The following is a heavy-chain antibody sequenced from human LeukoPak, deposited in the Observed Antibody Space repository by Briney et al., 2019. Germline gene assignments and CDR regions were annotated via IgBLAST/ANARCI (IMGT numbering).Heavy chain of an antibody. CDR3: AKEEGEQQLVRVAYDLDY. Sequence: PGGSLRLSCAASGFTFSSYGMHWVRQAPGKGLEWVAVISYDGSNKYYADSVKGRFTISRDNSKNTLYLQMNSLRAEDTAVYYCAKEEGEQQLVRVAYDLDYWGQGTLVTVSS. D-gene: IGHD6-13*01. CDR2: ISYDGSNK. J-gene: IGHJ4*02. V-gene: IGHV3-30*18. CDR1: GFTFSSYG.